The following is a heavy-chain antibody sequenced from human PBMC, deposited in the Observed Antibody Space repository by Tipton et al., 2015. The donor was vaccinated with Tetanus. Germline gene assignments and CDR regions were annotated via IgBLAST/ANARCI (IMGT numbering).Heavy chain of an antibody. CDR2: ISSSSSYI. J-gene: IGHJ4*02. Sequence: GSLRLSCAASGFTFSSYAMSWVRQAPGKGLEWVSSISSSSSYIYYADSVKGRFTISRDNAKNSLYLQMNSLRAEDTAVYYCARGEGSSSWELEYYFDYWGQGTLVTVSS. V-gene: IGHV3-21*01. D-gene: IGHD6-6*01. CDR3: ARGEGSSSWELEYYFDY. CDR1: GFTFSSYA.